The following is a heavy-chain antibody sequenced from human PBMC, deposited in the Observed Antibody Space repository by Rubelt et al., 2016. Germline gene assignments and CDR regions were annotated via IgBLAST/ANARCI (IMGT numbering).Heavy chain of an antibody. CDR2: ISWNSGSI. J-gene: IGHJ4*02. Sequence: SLRLSCAASGFTFRSYAMNWVREAPGKGLEWVSGISWNSGSIGYADSVKGRFTISRDNAKNSLYLQMNSLRAEDTAVYYCASNSRGSYLYNYFDYWGQGTLVTVSS. CDR1: GFTFRSYA. V-gene: IGHV3-9*01. D-gene: IGHD3-16*02. CDR3: ASNSRGSYLYNYFDY.